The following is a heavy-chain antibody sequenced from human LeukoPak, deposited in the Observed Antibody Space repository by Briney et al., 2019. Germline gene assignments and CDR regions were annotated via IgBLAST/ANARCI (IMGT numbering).Heavy chain of an antibody. V-gene: IGHV3-23*01. Sequence: PGGSLRLSCAGSGFTFSAHAMTWGRRAPGKGLEWVSTLSPTSHETFYADSVRGRFTISRDNSRNTLFLQMDNLRGDDTAIYYCVRGDGGWYGLVDHWGQGTLVTVSS. CDR1: GFTFSAHA. D-gene: IGHD2-15*01. J-gene: IGHJ4*02. CDR2: LSPTSHET. CDR3: VRGDGGWYGLVDH.